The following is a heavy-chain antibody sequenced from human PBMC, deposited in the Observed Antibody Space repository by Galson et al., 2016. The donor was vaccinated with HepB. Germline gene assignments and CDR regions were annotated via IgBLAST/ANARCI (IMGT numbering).Heavy chain of an antibody. CDR1: GFTFRSYW. J-gene: IGHJ4*02. Sequence: SLRLSCAPSGFTFRSYWMTWVRQAPGKGLEWVASIKEDGNEKDYVDTVQGRFTISRDNTKNSLFLQMDSLRADDTAVYFCARGGFSPGGFFDYWGQGTAVTVSS. V-gene: IGHV3-7*03. D-gene: IGHD3-10*01. CDR2: IKEDGNEK. CDR3: ARGGFSPGGFFDY.